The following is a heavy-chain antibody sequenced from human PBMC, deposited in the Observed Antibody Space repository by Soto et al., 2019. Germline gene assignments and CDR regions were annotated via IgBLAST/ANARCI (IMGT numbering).Heavy chain of an antibody. Sequence: QVQLQESGPGLVKPLQTLSLTCTVSGGSISSGGYYWSWIRQHPGKGLEWIGYIYYSGSTYYNPSLKSRVTISVDTSKNQFSLKLSSVTAADTAVYYCARFSRELSVKYYFDYWGQGTLVTVSS. CDR3: ARFSRELSVKYYFDY. CDR1: GGSISSGGYY. CDR2: IYYSGST. D-gene: IGHD3-16*02. V-gene: IGHV4-31*03. J-gene: IGHJ4*02.